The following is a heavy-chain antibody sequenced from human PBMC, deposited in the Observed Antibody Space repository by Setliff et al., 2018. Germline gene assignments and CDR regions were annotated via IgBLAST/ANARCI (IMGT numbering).Heavy chain of an antibody. J-gene: IGHJ6*02. D-gene: IGHD2-2*01. CDR2: INPNSGCT. Sequence: GASVKVSCKASGYTFTGYYMHWVRQAPGQGLEWMGWINPNSGCTNYAQKFQGRVTMTRDTSISTAYMELSRLRSDDTAVYYCAREIRVVVPAAPRYYGMDVWGQGTTVTVSS. CDR1: GYTFTGYY. V-gene: IGHV1-2*02. CDR3: AREIRVVVPAAPRYYGMDV.